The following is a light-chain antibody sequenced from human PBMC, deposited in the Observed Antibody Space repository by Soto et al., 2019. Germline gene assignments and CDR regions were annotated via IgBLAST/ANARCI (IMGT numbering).Light chain of an antibody. CDR2: DAS. CDR1: QSISSW. J-gene: IGKJ1*01. Sequence: DIQVIQSASPRFTTVEGRATITCRASQSISSWLAWYQQKPGKAPKLLIYDASSLESGVPSRFSGSGSGTEFTLTISSLQPDDFATYYCQQYNSYSTFGQGTKVDIK. CDR3: QQYNSYST. V-gene: IGKV1-5*01.